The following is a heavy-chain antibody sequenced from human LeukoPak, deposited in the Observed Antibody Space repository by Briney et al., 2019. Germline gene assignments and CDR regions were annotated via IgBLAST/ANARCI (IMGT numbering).Heavy chain of an antibody. D-gene: IGHD5-18*01. CDR3: AEVHGYSYGSYYFYY. CDR2: IRGSGGST. V-gene: IGHV3-23*01. Sequence: PGGSLRLSCAASGFTFSSYAMSWVRQAPGKGLEWVSAIRGSGGSTYYADSVKGRFTISRDNSKNTLYLQMNSLRAEDTAVYYCAEVHGYSYGSYYFYYWGQGNLVTVSS. CDR1: GFTFSSYA. J-gene: IGHJ4*02.